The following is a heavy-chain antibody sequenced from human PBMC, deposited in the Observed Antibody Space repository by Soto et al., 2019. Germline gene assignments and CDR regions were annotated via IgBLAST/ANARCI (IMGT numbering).Heavy chain of an antibody. J-gene: IGHJ5*02. D-gene: IGHD6-19*01. CDR2: IYYSGST. V-gene: IGHV4-31*03. CDR3: ARSEQWLEGNWFDP. CDR1: GGSISSGVYY. Sequence: SETLSLTCTVSGGSISSGVYYWIWIRQHPGKGLEWIGYIYYSGSTYYNPSLKSRVTISVDTSKNQFSLKLSSVTAADTAVYYCARSEQWLEGNWFDPWGQGTLVTVSS.